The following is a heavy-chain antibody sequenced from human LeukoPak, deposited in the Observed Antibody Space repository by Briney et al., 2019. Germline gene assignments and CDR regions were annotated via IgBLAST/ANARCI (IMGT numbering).Heavy chain of an antibody. V-gene: IGHV1-46*01. CDR3: ARGRRPIAARPGTWFDP. Sequence: ASVKVSFKSSGYTFTSYYMHLVRQAPGQGLEWMGIINPSGGSTSYAQKFQGRVSMTRYTSTSTVYMELSSLRSEDTAVYYCARGRRPIAARPGTWFDPWGQGTLVTVSS. CDR1: GYTFTSYY. CDR2: INPSGGST. J-gene: IGHJ5*02. D-gene: IGHD6-6*01.